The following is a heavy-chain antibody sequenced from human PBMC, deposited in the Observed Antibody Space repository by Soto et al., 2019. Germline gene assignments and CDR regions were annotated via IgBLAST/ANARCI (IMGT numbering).Heavy chain of an antibody. J-gene: IGHJ6*02. D-gene: IGHD2-2*02. Sequence: GGSLRLSCATSGFTFSNFDMHWVRQVPGKGLEWVSAIGAARDPYYLGSVKGRFTISRENAKNSVYLQMNDLRAGDSAVYYCAKAYTCRRARRADYYYAMDGWDQGTTVTVSS. CDR2: IGAARDP. CDR3: AKAYTCRRARRADYYYAMDG. CDR1: GFTFSNFD. V-gene: IGHV3-13*05.